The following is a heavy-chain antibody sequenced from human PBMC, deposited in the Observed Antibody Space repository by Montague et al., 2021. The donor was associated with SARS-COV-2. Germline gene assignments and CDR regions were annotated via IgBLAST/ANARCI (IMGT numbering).Heavy chain of an antibody. J-gene: IGHJ4*02. CDR3: ARRGDEMSRDFDN. CDR2: IYYSGST. Sequence: SETLSLTCTVSGGSISSSSYYWSWIRQPPGKGLEWIGSIYYSGSTHYNPSLNSRVTISVDTSKNQFSLKLSSVTAADTAVYYCARRGDEMSRDFDNWGQGTLVTVSS. V-gene: IGHV4-39*01. D-gene: IGHD3-10*01. CDR1: GGSISSSSYY.